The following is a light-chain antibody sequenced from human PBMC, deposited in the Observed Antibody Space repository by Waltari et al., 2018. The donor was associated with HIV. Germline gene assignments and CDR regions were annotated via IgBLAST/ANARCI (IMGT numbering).Light chain of an antibody. J-gene: IGLJ2*01. V-gene: IGLV3-21*02. CDR3: QVWDESNEQVV. CDR2: DDS. CDR1: NIAGRK. Sequence: YVLTQPPSVSVAPGQTARITCGGDNIAGRKVHWYQRRPGQAPALVVFDDSDRPSWIPERFSGAISGNTATLIISRVEDGDEADYYCQVWDESNEQVVFGGGTRLTVL.